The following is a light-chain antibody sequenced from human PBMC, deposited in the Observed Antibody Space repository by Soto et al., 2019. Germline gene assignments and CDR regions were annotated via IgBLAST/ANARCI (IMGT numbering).Light chain of an antibody. V-gene: IGKV1-33*01. CDR3: QQYDNLPLT. J-gene: IGKJ4*01. CDR1: QGIRKD. Sequence: DIQITQYPSSLSASVGDRVTITYRASQGIRKDLGWYQQKPGKAPKLLIYDASNLETGVPSRFSGSGSGTDFTFTISSLQPEDIATYYCQQYDNLPLTFGGGTKVDIK. CDR2: DAS.